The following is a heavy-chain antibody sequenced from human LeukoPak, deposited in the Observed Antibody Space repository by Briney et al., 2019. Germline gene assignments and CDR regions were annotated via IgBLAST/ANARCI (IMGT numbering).Heavy chain of an antibody. CDR2: INPNSGGT. J-gene: IGHJ4*02. D-gene: IGHD3-10*01. V-gene: IGHV1-2*02. Sequence: AASVKVSCKASGYTFTGYYMHWVRQAPGQGLEWMGWINPNSGGTNYAQKFQGRVTMTRDTSISTAYMELSRLRSDDTAVYYCARDLGLWFGELSWYFDYWGQGTLVTVSS. CDR3: ARDLGLWFGELSWYFDY. CDR1: GYTFTGYY.